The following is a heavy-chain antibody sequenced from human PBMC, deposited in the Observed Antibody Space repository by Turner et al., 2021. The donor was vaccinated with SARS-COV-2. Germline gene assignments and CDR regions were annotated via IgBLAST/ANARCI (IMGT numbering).Heavy chain of an antibody. CDR2: IYYSGST. CDR1: GCSISSSSYY. V-gene: IGHV4-39*01. J-gene: IGHJ6*02. Sequence: QLQLQESGPGLVKPSETLSLTCTVSGCSISSSSYYWGWSRQPPGKGLEWIGSIYYSGSTYYNPSLKSRVTISVDTSKNQFSLKLSSVTAADTAVYYCASQEALVPSYYYYYYGMDVWGQGTTVTVSS. CDR3: ASQEALVPSYYYYYYGMDV. D-gene: IGHD3-10*01.